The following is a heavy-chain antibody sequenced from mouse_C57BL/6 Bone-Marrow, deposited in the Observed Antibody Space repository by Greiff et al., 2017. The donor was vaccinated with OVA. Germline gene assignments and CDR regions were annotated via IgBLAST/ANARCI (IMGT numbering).Heavy chain of an antibody. CDR1: GYTFTSYG. CDR3: ARSCITTVVAHFDY. J-gene: IGHJ2*01. D-gene: IGHD1-1*01. Sequence: VQLQQSGAELARPGASVKLSCKASGYTFTSYGISWVKQRTGQGLEWIGEIYPRSGNTYYNEKFKGKATLTADKSSSTAYMELRSLTSEDSAVYFCARSCITTVVAHFDYWGQGTTLTVSS. CDR2: IYPRSGNT. V-gene: IGHV1-81*01.